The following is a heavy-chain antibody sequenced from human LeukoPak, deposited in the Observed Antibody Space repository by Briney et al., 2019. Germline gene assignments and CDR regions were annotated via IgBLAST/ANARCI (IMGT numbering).Heavy chain of an antibody. Sequence: PGGSLRLSCAASGFTFSSYAMSWVRQAPGKGLELVSAISGSGGSTYYADSVKGRFTISRDNSKNTLYLQMNSLRAEDTAVYYCAKGGDGGSGVRLDYWGQGTLVTVSS. CDR1: GFTFSSYA. CDR3: AKGGDGGSGVRLDY. J-gene: IGHJ4*02. CDR2: ISGSGGST. V-gene: IGHV3-23*01. D-gene: IGHD4-23*01.